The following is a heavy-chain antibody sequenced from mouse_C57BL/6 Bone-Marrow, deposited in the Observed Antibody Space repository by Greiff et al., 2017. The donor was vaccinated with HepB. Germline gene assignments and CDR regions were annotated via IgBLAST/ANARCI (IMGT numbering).Heavy chain of an antibody. J-gene: IGHJ3*01. V-gene: IGHV2-6*03. CDR2: IWSDGST. CDR3: DSYGNYAWFAY. D-gene: IGHD2-1*01. Sequence: VKLQESGPGLVAPSQSLSITCTVSGFSLTSYGVHWVRQPPGKGLEWLVVIWSDGSTTYNSALNSSLSISKDNSKSHVFLKMNSLQTDDTAMYYCDSYGNYAWFAYWGQGTLVTVSA. CDR1: GFSLTSYG.